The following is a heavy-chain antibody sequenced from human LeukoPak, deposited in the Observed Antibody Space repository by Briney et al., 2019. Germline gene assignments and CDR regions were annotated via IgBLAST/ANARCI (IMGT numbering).Heavy chain of an antibody. Sequence: PSETLSLTCTVSGGSISSSSYYWGWIRQPPGKGLEWIGSIYYSGSTYYNPSLKSRVTISVDTSKNQFSLKLSSVTAADTAVYYCARVPEDDSSGFVRYNWFDPWGQGTLVTVSS. CDR3: ARVPEDDSSGFVRYNWFDP. V-gene: IGHV4-39*07. D-gene: IGHD3-22*01. J-gene: IGHJ5*02. CDR1: GGSISSSSYY. CDR2: IYYSGST.